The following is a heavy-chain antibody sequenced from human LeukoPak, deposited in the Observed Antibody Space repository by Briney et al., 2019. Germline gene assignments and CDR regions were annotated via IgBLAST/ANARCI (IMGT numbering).Heavy chain of an antibody. CDR3: ARLNYGGNLRGDAFDI. CDR1: GYXFNIYW. D-gene: IGHD4-23*01. V-gene: IGHV5-51*01. CDR2: IYPDDSQS. J-gene: IGHJ3*02. Sequence: GESLKISCNGSGYXFNIYWIGWVRQMPGKGLEWMGIIYPDDSQSRYSPSFQGQVTISVDKSINTAYLQWSSLKASDTAMFYCARLNYGGNLRGDAFDIWGQGTLVTVSS.